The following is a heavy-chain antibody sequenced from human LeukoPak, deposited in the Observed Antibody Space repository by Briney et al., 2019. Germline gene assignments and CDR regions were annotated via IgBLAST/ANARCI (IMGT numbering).Heavy chain of an antibody. V-gene: IGHV4-39*01. CDR2: FYYNEI. Sequence: SETLSLTCTVSGGSISSTGYYWGWVRQPPGKGLEWIGTFYYNEINYNPSLKSRLTISVDTSRNQFSLKLSSETATDTAVYYCVTNSNGSRWGQGTLVTVSS. CDR1: GGSISSTGYY. CDR3: VTNSNGSR. J-gene: IGHJ4*02. D-gene: IGHD5-18*01.